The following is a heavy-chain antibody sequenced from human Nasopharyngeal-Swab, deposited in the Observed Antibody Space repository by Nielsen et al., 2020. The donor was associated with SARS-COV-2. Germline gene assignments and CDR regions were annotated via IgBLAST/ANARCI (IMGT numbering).Heavy chain of an antibody. CDR1: GYTFTSYG. CDR2: ISAYNGNT. J-gene: IGHJ6*02. V-gene: IGHV1-18*01. Sequence: ASVKVSCKASGYTFTSYGVSWVRQAPGQRLEWMGWISAYNGNTNCAQKFQGRVTMTRDTSTSTVYMDLSSLRSEDTAVYYCARAAAMADLYHYYGMDVWGQGTTVTVSS. D-gene: IGHD6-19*01. CDR3: ARAAAMADLYHYYGMDV.